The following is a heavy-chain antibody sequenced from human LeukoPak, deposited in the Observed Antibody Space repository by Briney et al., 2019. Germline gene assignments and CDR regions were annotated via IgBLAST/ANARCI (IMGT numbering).Heavy chain of an antibody. V-gene: IGHV3-21*01. D-gene: IGHD1-26*01. CDR2: ISSSSSYI. CDR3: ARDEWELGAFDI. Sequence: PGGALRLSCVASGFTFSTYTLNWVRQAPGKGLEWVSAISSSSSYIYYADSVKGRFTISRDNAKNSLYLQMNSLRAEDTAVYYCARDEWELGAFDIWGQGTMVTVSS. CDR1: GFTFSTYT. J-gene: IGHJ3*02.